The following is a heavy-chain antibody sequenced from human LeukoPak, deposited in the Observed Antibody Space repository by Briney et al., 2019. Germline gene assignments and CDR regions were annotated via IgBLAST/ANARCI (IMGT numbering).Heavy chain of an antibody. J-gene: IGHJ4*02. CDR3: ARDLSGRYSSDY. CDR2: ISNDGSSK. V-gene: IGHV3-30-3*01. D-gene: IGHD1-26*01. Sequence: AGGSLRLSCAASGFTFSSYAMHWVRQAPGKGLEWVAVISNDGSSKHHADSVKGRFTISRDNSKNTLYLQMSSLRAEDTAVYYCARDLSGRYSSDYWGQGTLVTVSS. CDR1: GFTFSSYA.